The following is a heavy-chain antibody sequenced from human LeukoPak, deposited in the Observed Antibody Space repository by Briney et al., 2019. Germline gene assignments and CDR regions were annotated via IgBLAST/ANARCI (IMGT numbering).Heavy chain of an antibody. CDR2: IYYSGST. CDR1: GGSISSYY. V-gene: IGHV4-59*01. Sequence: SETLSLTCTVSGGSISSYYWSWIRQPPGKGLEWIGYIYYSGSTNYNPSLKGRVTISVDTSKNQFSLKLSSVTAADTAVYYCASTTCSGGSCYSGYFDYWGQGTLVTVSS. CDR3: ASTTCSGGSCYSGYFDY. J-gene: IGHJ4*02. D-gene: IGHD2-15*01.